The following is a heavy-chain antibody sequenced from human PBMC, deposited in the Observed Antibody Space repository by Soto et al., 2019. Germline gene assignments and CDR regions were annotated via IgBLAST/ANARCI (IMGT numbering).Heavy chain of an antibody. Sequence: GGSLRLSCAASGFTFSSYAMHWVRQAPGKGLEWVAVISYDGSNKYYADSVKGRFTISRDNSKNTLYLQMNSLRAEDTAVYYCARDPVTIFGVVILQTDFGYYGTDVWGQGTTVTVSS. CDR1: GFTFSSYA. CDR3: ARDPVTIFGVVILQTDFGYYGTDV. CDR2: ISYDGSNK. D-gene: IGHD3-3*01. J-gene: IGHJ6*02. V-gene: IGHV3-30-3*01.